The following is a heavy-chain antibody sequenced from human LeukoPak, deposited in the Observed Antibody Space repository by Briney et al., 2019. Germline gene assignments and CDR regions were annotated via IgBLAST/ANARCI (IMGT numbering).Heavy chain of an antibody. CDR3: ASTSLAVAGTSFDY. D-gene: IGHD6-19*01. CDR1: GVSISSYF. CDR2: IYSSGST. Sequence: PSETLSLTCTFSGVSISSYFWSWIRQPAGKGLEWIGRIYSSGSTNYNPSLKSRVTMSVDTSTTQLSLQLSSVTAADTAVYYCASTSLAVAGTSFDYRGQGTLVTVSS. J-gene: IGHJ4*02. V-gene: IGHV4-4*07.